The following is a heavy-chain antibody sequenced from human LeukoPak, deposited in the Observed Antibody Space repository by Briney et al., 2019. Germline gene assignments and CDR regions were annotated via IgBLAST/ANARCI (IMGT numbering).Heavy chain of an antibody. J-gene: IGHJ4*02. CDR3: TTLGSGYSSF. CDR2: IKSKTDGGTT. V-gene: IGHV3-15*01. CDR1: GFTFSSYG. D-gene: IGHD5-12*01. Sequence: PGGSLRLSCAASGFTFSSYGMHWVRQAPGKGLEWVGQIKSKTDGGTTDYAAPVKGRFTISRDDSKNTLYLQMNSLKTEDTAVYYCTTLGSGYSSFWGQGTLVTVSS.